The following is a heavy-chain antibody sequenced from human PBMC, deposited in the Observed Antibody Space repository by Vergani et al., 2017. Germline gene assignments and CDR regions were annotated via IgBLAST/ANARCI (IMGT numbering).Heavy chain of an antibody. CDR1: GYSINSGYY. CDR3: ARHSRAHCXSASCYWPLPLRY. D-gene: IGHD2-2*01. J-gene: IGHJ4*02. Sequence: QVQLQESGPGLVKPSETLCLTCTVSGYSINSGYYWGWIRQPPGKGLEWIATNYHSGITYYHPSLKSRVTISVDTSRNHFSLNLTSVTAADSAMYYCARHSRAHCXSASCYWPLPLRYWGQGALVTVSS. V-gene: IGHV4-38-2*02. CDR2: NYHSGIT.